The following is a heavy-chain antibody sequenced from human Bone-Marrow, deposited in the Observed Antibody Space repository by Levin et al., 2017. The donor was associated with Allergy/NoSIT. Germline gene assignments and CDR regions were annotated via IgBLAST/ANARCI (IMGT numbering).Heavy chain of an antibody. CDR3: ARDLVAPGAGENFDS. V-gene: IGHV3-30*04. CDR1: GFTFDAYA. J-gene: IGHJ4*02. Sequence: GESLKISCAASGFTFDAYAIHWVRQPPGKGLEWVAVISYDGSNDVYADSVKGRFTISRDNSKNTVLLQMKSLGPEDSGIYFCARDLVAPGAGENFDSWGQGTLVTVSS. D-gene: IGHD1-1*01. CDR2: ISYDGSND.